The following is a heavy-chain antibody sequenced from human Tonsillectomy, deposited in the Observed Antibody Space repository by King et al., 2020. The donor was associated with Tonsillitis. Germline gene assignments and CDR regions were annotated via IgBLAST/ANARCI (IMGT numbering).Heavy chain of an antibody. D-gene: IGHD3-22*01. CDR2: ISHTGST. CDR1: GGSIFSYY. J-gene: IGHJ4*02. CDR3: ARVAPTMIVAHYFDY. Sequence: QLQESGPGLVKPSETLSLTCTVSGGSIFSYYWSWIRQPPGKGLEWIGYISHTGSTNYNPALKSRVTISVDTSKKQLSLKLSSVTAVDTAVYYCARVAPTMIVAHYFDYWGQGSLVTVSS. V-gene: IGHV4-59*01.